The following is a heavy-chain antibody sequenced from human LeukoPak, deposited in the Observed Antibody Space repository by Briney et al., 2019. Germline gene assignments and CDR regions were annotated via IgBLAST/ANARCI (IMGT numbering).Heavy chain of an antibody. CDR2: ISHSGST. CDR1: GGSISSGGYY. V-gene: IGHV4-30-2*01. D-gene: IGHD3-10*01. J-gene: IGHJ5*02. Sequence: PSQTLSLTCTVSGGSISSGGYYWSWIRQPPGKGLEWIGYISHSGSTYYNPSLKSRVTISVDTSKNQFSLKLSSVTAADTAVYYCARDQVYYGSSSWVDPWGQGTLVTVSS. CDR3: ARDQVYYGSSSWVDP.